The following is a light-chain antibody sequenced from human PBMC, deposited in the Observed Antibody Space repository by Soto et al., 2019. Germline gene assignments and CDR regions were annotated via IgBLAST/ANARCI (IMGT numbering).Light chain of an antibody. CDR1: SSNIGSNY. V-gene: IGLV1-47*01. J-gene: IGLJ1*01. Sequence: QSVLTQPPSASGTPGQRVTISCSGSSSNIGSNYVYWYQQLPGTAPKLLIYRNNQRPSGVPDRFSGYKAGSSASLAISGLRSDDEADYYCASWDDSLSGYVFGTGTQVTVL. CDR2: RNN. CDR3: ASWDDSLSGYV.